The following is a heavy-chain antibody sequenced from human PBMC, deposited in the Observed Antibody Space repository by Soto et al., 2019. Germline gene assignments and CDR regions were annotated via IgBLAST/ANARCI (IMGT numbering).Heavy chain of an antibody. J-gene: IGHJ4*02. D-gene: IGHD6-13*01. CDR2: ISYDGSNK. Sequence: QVQLVESGGGVVQPGRSLRLSCAASGFTFSSYGMHWVRQAPGKGLEWVAVISYDGSNKYYADSVKGRFTISRDNSKNTLYLQMNSLRAEDTAVYYCAKDRYSSSWSPTSFDYWGQGTLVTVSS. V-gene: IGHV3-30*18. CDR3: AKDRYSSSWSPTSFDY. CDR1: GFTFSSYG.